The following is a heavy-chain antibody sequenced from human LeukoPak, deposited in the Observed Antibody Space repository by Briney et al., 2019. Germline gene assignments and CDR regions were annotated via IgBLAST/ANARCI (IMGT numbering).Heavy chain of an antibody. CDR1: GFTFSGYA. CDR2: ITSSAGNT. Sequence: GGSLRLSCAASGFTFSGYAMNWVRQAPGKGLEWVSAITSSAGNTYYADSVKGRFTISRDNSKNTLYLQMSSLRAEDTAIYYCGRGRGAYVAIDYWGQGTLVTVSS. J-gene: IGHJ4*02. V-gene: IGHV3-23*01. CDR3: GRGRGAYVAIDY. D-gene: IGHD1-26*01.